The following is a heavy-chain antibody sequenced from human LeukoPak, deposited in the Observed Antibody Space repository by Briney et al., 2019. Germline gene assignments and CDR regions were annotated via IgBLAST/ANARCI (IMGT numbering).Heavy chain of an antibody. CDR3: ARGPAGLPHQFDP. V-gene: IGHV4-59*01. CDR1: GGSFSGYY. J-gene: IGHJ5*02. CDR2: IYYSGST. Sequence: SETLSLTCAVYGGSFSGYYWSWIRQPPGKGLEWIGYIYYSGSTNYNPSLKSRVTISVDTSKNQFSLKLSSVTAADTAVYYCARGPAGLPHQFDPWGQGTLVTVSS. D-gene: IGHD2-21*01.